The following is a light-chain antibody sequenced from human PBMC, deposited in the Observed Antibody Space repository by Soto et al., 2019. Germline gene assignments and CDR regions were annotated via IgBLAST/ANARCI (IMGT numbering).Light chain of an antibody. CDR2: GAS. Sequence: EIVMTQSPATLSVSPGGRATLSCRASQSISDTLAWYQQKPGQAPRLLIHGASTRATGFPARFSGSGSGTDFTLTISSLQPEDVATYYCQKCKVAPFTFGGGTKVDIK. J-gene: IGKJ4*01. V-gene: IGKV3-15*01. CDR3: QKCKVAPFT. CDR1: QSISDT.